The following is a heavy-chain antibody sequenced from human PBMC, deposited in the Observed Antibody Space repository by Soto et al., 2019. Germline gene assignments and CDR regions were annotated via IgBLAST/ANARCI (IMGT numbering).Heavy chain of an antibody. CDR1: GFTVSSNY. V-gene: IGHV3-53*04. D-gene: IGHD6-19*01. Sequence: GGSLRLSCAASGFTVSSNYMSWVRQAPGKGLEWVSVIYSGGSTYYADSVKGRFTISRHNSKNTLYLQMNSLRAEDTAVYYCAKSLAVAVHTSYYFDYWGQGTLVTVSS. CDR2: IYSGGST. CDR3: AKSLAVAVHTSYYFDY. J-gene: IGHJ4*02.